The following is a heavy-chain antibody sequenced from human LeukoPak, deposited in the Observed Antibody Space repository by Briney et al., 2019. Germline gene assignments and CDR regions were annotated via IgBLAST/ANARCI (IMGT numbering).Heavy chain of an antibody. Sequence: ASVTVSFKASGYTFTSYDINWVRQATGQGLEWMGWMNPNSGNTGYAQKFQGRVTITRNTSISTAYMELSSLRSEDTAVYYCARGGLSDYYYYYMDVWGKGTTVTVSS. CDR2: MNPNSGNT. V-gene: IGHV1-8*03. CDR1: GYTFTSYD. D-gene: IGHD3-3*01. J-gene: IGHJ6*03. CDR3: ARGGLSDYYYYYMDV.